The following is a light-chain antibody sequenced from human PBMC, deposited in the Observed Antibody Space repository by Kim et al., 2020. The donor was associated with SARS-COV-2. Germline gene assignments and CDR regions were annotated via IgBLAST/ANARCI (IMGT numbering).Light chain of an antibody. V-gene: IGLV2-14*03. Sequence: QSALTQPASVSGSPGQSITISCTGTSSDVGGHDIVSWYQHHPGKVPKVIIYNVNKRPSGVSNRISGSKSGNTASLTISGLQAEDEADYYCSSYTLSQTYVFGTGTQVTVL. CDR1: SSDVGGHDI. CDR3: SSYTLSQTYV. CDR2: NVN. J-gene: IGLJ1*01.